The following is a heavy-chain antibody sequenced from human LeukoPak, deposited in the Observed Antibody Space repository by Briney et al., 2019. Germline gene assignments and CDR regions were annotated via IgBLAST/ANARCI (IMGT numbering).Heavy chain of an antibody. CDR3: ARDSGGIYPGLDY. D-gene: IGHD6-25*01. V-gene: IGHV1-46*01. CDR2: INPSGGST. J-gene: IGHJ4*02. CDR1: GYTFTNYY. Sequence: ASVKVSCKASGYTFTNYYIHWVRQAPGQGLECMGIINPSGGSTSYAQKFQGRVTMTRDMSTSTVYMELSSLRSEDTAVYYCARDSGGIYPGLDYWGQGTLVTVSS.